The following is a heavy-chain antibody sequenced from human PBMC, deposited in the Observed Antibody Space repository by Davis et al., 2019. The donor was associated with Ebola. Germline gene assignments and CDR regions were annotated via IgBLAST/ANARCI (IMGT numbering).Heavy chain of an antibody. Sequence: SETLSLTCAVYGGSFSGYYWGWIRQPPGKGLEWIASVNYVGNTFYNPSLKNRVTISADTSNNQFSLKLNSVTAADTAVYYCARRRRVYYGMDVWGQGTTVTVSS. CDR1: GGSFSGYY. CDR2: VNYVGNT. V-gene: IGHV4-34*01. J-gene: IGHJ6*02. CDR3: ARRRRVYYGMDV.